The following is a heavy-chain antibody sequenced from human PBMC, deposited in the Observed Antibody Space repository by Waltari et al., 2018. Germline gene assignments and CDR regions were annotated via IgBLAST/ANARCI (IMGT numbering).Heavy chain of an antibody. D-gene: IGHD6-19*01. CDR2: IYQRGST. J-gene: IGHJ5*02. CDR3: ARYIAVAGTTNWFDP. V-gene: IGHV4-38-2*01. Sequence: QVQLQESGPGLVKPSETLSLTCAVSGYSISTGYYWGWIRQPPGKGLEWIGSIYQRGSTYYNPSLKSRVTISVDTSKNQFSLKLSSVTAADTAVYYCARYIAVAGTTNWFDPWGQGTLVTVSS. CDR1: GYSISTGYY.